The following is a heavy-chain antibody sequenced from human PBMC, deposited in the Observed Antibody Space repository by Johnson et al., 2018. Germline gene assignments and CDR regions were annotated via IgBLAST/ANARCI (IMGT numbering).Heavy chain of an antibody. J-gene: IGHJ3*02. Sequence: EVQLVESGGVVVQPGGSLSLSCAASGFNFDDYTLHWVRQAPGQGLEWVSLISWDGGGPYYADAVKGRFPIPRDNGNNSLYLQMNSQRTKNTALYYCAKDSTGTPAGAGAFDSWGQGTMVTVSS. D-gene: IGHD1-1*01. CDR2: ISWDGGGP. CDR3: AKDSTGTPAGAGAFDS. V-gene: IGHV3-43*01. CDR1: GFNFDDYT.